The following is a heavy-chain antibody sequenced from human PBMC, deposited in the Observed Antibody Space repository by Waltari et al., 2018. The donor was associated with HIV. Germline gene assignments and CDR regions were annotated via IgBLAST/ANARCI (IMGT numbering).Heavy chain of an antibody. J-gene: IGHJ4*02. V-gene: IGHV1-18*04. CDR2: SRTYKGQT. D-gene: IGHD3-10*01. CDR1: GYTFSNYG. CDR3: ARGENNEHDTTGSDH. Sequence: QVHLVQSGAELRTPGASVRVSCKASGYTFSNYGFTWVRQAPGQGLEWIGWSRTYKGQTIDAPKCQNRIALTTDTPTSTADLELRSLRSDDTALYYCARGENNEHDTTGSDHWGQGTLLTVSS.